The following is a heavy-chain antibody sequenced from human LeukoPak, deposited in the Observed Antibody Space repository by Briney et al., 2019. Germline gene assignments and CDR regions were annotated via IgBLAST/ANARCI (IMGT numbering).Heavy chain of an antibody. V-gene: IGHV1-8*01. CDR1: GYTFTSYD. CDR3: ARGLDGPQPYYYYYMDV. Sequence: ASVKVSCKASGYTFTSYDINWVRQGTGQGLEWMGWMNPNSGNTGYAQKFQGRVTMTRNTSISTAYMELSSLRSEDTAVYYCARGLDGPQPYYYYYMDVWGKGTTVTISS. J-gene: IGHJ6*03. CDR2: MNPNSGNT.